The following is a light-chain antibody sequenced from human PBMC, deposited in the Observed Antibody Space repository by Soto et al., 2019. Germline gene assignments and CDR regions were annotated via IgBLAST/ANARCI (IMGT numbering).Light chain of an antibody. CDR2: EVS. Sequence: QSALTQPASVSGSPGQSITVSCTGTSSDIGAYGYVSWYQHRPGKAPKLLIYEVSNRPAGVSDRFSGSKSGNTASLTISGLQAEDEAHYYCTSYTGTYTVVFGGGTKLTVL. CDR3: TSYTGTYTVV. J-gene: IGLJ2*01. CDR1: SSDIGAYGY. V-gene: IGLV2-14*01.